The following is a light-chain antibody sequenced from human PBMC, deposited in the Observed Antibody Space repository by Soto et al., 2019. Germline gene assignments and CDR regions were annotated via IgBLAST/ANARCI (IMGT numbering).Light chain of an antibody. CDR1: QSVSSSY. Sequence: EIVWTQSPGTLSLSPGDRATLSCRASQSVSSSYLAWYQQKPGQAPRLLIYDAPTRATGIPARFSGSGSGTEFTLTISSLQSEDFAVYYCQQYGSSPLTFGGGTKVDIK. CDR3: QQYGSSPLT. V-gene: IGKV3-20*01. J-gene: IGKJ4*01. CDR2: DAP.